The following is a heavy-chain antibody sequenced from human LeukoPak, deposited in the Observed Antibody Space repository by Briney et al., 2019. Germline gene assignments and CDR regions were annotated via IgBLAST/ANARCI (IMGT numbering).Heavy chain of an antibody. J-gene: IGHJ6*02. V-gene: IGHV3-30-3*01. CDR2: ISYDGSNK. Sequence: PGGSLRLSCAASGFTFSSYAMHWVRQVPGKGLEWVAFISYDGSNKYYADSVKGRFTISRDNSKNTLYLQMNSLRAEDTAVYYCARDQCGTSCLSYYYYGMDVWGQGTTVTVSS. CDR1: GFTFSSYA. D-gene: IGHD2-2*01. CDR3: ARDQCGTSCLSYYYYGMDV.